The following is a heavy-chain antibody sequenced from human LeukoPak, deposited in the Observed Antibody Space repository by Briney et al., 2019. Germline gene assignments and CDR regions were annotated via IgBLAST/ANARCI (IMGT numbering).Heavy chain of an antibody. J-gene: IGHJ4*02. CDR1: GFTFISYS. D-gene: IGHD5-18*01. V-gene: IGHV3-21*01. CDR2: ISGSGNYI. CDR3: ARDEDTGLQPDLLFDY. Sequence: GGSLRLSCVASGFTFISYSMSWVRQAPGKGLEWVSSISGSGNYIYYADSVKGRFTISRDNAENSLYLQMNSLRAEDTAVYYCARDEDTGLQPDLLFDYWGQGTLVTVSS.